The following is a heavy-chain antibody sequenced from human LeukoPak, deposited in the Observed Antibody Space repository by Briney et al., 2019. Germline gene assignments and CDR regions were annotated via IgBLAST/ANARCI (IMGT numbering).Heavy chain of an antibody. CDR1: GFTFSSYG. CDR3: AKAGGGLVSPFDY. CDR2: IRYDGDSK. V-gene: IGHV3-30*02. D-gene: IGHD6-19*01. Sequence: PGGSQRLSCAASGFTFSSYGMHWVRQAPGKGLEWVAFIRYDGDSKYNADSVKGRFTISRDYSKNALYLQMNSLRAEDTAVYYCAKAGGGLVSPFDYWGQGTLVTVSS. J-gene: IGHJ4*02.